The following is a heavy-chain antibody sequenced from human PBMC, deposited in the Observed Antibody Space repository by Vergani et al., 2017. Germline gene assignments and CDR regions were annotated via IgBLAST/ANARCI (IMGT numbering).Heavy chain of an antibody. V-gene: IGHV3-11*04. CDR3: ARETDTGSSVSYNYYAMDV. Sequence: QVQLVESGGGLVKPGGSLRLSCAASGFTFSDHYMSWVRQAPGKGLEWISYMSSGDSIYYADSVKGRFTVSRDNTKNTLYLQMNSLRAEDTAVYYCARETDTGSSVSYNYYAMDVWGQGTTVPVSS. CDR1: GFTFSDHY. J-gene: IGHJ6*02. CDR2: MSSGDSI. D-gene: IGHD3-9*01.